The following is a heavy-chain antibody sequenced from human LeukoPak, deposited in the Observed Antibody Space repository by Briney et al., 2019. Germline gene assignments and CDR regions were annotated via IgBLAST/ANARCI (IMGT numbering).Heavy chain of an antibody. J-gene: IGHJ4*02. Sequence: SGPALVKPTQTLTLTCTFSGFSLSTSGMRVSWIRQPPGKALEWLARIDWDDGKVYITSLKTRLTISKDTSKNQVVLTMTNMDPVDTATYYCARMGVGATYTFDYWGQGTLVTVSS. D-gene: IGHD1-26*01. V-gene: IGHV2-70*04. CDR1: GFSLSTSGMR. CDR3: ARMGVGATYTFDY. CDR2: IDWDDGK.